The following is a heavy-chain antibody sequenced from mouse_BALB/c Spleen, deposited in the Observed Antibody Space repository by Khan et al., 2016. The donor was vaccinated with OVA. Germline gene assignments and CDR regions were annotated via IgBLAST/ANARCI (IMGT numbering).Heavy chain of an antibody. Sequence: VQLQQSGAELVRPGVSVKISCKGSGYTFTDFTLHWVKQSHAMSLEWIGVISTYYGDATYNQRFKDKATMTVDKSSSTAYMELARLTSDDSAIFYVTRGGGGNRFAYWGQGTLVTVSA. CDR2: ISTYYGDA. CDR3: TRGGGGNRFAY. CDR1: GYTFTDFT. V-gene: IGHV1S137*01. J-gene: IGHJ3*01.